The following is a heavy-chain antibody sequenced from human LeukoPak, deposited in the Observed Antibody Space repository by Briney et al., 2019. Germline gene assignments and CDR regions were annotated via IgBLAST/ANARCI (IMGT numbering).Heavy chain of an antibody. CDR2: ISSGSNII. V-gene: IGHV3-48*02. CDR1: GFTFSTYS. Sequence: GGSLRLSCAASGFTFSTYSMNWVRQPPGKGLEWVSFISSGSNIIYYADSVKGRFTISRDNAKNSLYLQMNSLRDEDTAVYYGARGPTQYFTTPWFDPWGQGALVTVSS. J-gene: IGHJ5*02. CDR3: ARGPTQYFTTPWFDP. D-gene: IGHD2-8*01.